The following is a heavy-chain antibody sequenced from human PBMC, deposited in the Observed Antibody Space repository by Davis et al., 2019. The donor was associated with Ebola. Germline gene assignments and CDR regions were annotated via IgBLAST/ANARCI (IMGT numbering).Heavy chain of an antibody. CDR3: AKIASWGDWYFDL. J-gene: IGHJ2*01. D-gene: IGHD7-27*01. V-gene: IGHV4-39*01. CDR1: GGSISSSSYY. Sequence: MPSETLSLTCSVSGGSISSSSYYWGWIRQPPRKGLEWIGSIYYSGITYYNPSLKSRVTISVDTSKNQFSLKLRSVTAADTAVYYCAKIASWGDWYFDLWGRGTRVTVSS. CDR2: IYYSGIT.